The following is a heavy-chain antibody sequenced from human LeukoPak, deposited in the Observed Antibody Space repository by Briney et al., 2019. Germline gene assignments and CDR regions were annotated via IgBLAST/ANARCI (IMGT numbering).Heavy chain of an antibody. CDR1: GFTFSSYS. J-gene: IGHJ4*02. D-gene: IGHD2-15*01. Sequence: TGGSLRLSCAASGFTFSSYSMNWVRQAPGKGLEWVSSISSSSSYIYYADSVKGRFTISRDNAKNSLYLQMNSLRAEDTAVYYCARASNCSGGGCYSVFDYWGQGTLVTVSS. V-gene: IGHV3-21*01. CDR2: ISSSSSYI. CDR3: ARASNCSGGGCYSVFDY.